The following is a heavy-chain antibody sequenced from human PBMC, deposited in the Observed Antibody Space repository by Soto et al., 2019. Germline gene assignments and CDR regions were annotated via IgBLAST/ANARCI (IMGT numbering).Heavy chain of an antibody. CDR1: GFTFSNSW. D-gene: IGHD6-13*01. CDR2: INADGTST. V-gene: IGHV3-74*01. J-gene: IGHJ6*02. CDR3: ARDSGSSSDYYGMDV. Sequence: GGSLRLSCAASGFTFSNSWMHWVRQVSGKGLEWVSRINADGTSTSYADSVKGRFTISRDNAKNTLYLHVNSLRAEDTAVYYCARDSGSSSDYYGMDVWGQGTTVTVSS.